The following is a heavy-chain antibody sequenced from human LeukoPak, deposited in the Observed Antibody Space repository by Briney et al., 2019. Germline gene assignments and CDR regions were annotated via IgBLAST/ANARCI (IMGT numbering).Heavy chain of an antibody. V-gene: IGHV3-23*01. J-gene: IGHJ4*02. CDR2: VTGRGDTT. Sequence: GGSLRVSCAASGFSFSSYAMSWVRQAPGNGLEWVSSVTGRGDTTYYADSVKGRFTISRDNSKNTLDLQMNSLRVEDTAVYYCAKYYYGSGKYFDYWGQGTLVTVSS. D-gene: IGHD3-10*01. CDR3: AKYYYGSGKYFDY. CDR1: GFSFSSYA.